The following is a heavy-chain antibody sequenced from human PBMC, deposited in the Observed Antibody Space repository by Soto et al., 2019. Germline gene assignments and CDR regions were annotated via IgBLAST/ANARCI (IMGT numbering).Heavy chain of an antibody. Sequence: TSETLSLTCAVYGGSFSGYYWSWIRQPPGKGLEWIGEINHSGSTNYNPPLKSLVTISVDTSKNQFSMKLSSVTAADTAVYYCATAPGGLVTQDDAFDIWGHGTMVTVSS. J-gene: IGHJ3*02. V-gene: IGHV4-34*01. CDR3: ATAPGGLVTQDDAFDI. D-gene: IGHD6-19*01. CDR2: INHSGST. CDR1: GGSFSGYY.